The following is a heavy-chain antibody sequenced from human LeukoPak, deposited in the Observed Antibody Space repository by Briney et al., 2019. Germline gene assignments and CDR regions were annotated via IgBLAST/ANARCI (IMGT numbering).Heavy chain of an antibody. CDR2: ISYDGSNK. V-gene: IGHV3-30-3*01. D-gene: IGHD6-13*01. J-gene: IGHJ4*02. CDR3: ARGLGYSSSWTLDY. CDR1: GFTFSNYA. Sequence: GGSLRLSCAASGFTFSNYAILWVRQAPGKGLEWVAVISYDGSNKYYADSVKGRFTISRDNSKNTLYLQMNSLRAEDTAVYYCARGLGYSSSWTLDYWGQGTLVTVSS.